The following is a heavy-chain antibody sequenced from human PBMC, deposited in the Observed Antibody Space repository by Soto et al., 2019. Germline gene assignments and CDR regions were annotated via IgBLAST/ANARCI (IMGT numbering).Heavy chain of an antibody. J-gene: IGHJ4*02. Sequence: PGWSLRLSCAASGFTFSSYDMHWVRHAPGKGLECVAVISYDGTNKLYADSVKGRFTISRDNSKNTLYVQMNSLRVEDTAVYYCEKEKYCSGRCSCYGLGNYGSVVWGQGSLVIGSS. D-gene: IGHD2-15*01. CDR3: EKEKYCSGRCSCYGLGNYGSVV. CDR2: ISYDGTNK. CDR1: GFTFSSYD. V-gene: IGHV3-30*18.